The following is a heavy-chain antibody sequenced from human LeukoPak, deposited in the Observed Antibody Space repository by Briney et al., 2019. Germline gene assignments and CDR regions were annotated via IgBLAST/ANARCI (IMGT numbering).Heavy chain of an antibody. CDR3: ARDLESSSSLDY. D-gene: IGHD6-6*01. J-gene: IGHJ4*02. CDR2: IHPNSGGT. Sequence: ASVKVSCKASGYTFTGYFMHWVRQAPGQGLEWMGWIHPNSGGTNYAQKFQGRVTMTRDTSISTAYMELSSLRSDDTAVYYCARDLESSSSLDYWGQGTPVTVSS. CDR1: GYTFTGYF. V-gene: IGHV1-2*02.